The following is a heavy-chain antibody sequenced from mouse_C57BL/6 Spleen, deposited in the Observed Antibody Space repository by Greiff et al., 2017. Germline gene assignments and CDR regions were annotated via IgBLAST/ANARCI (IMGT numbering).Heavy chain of an antibody. CDR2: INPSSGYT. Sequence: QVQLKQSGAELAKPGASVKLSCKASGYTFTSYWMHWVKQRPGQGLEWIGYINPSSGYTKYNQKFKDKATLTADKSSSTAYMQLSSLTYEDSAVYYCARWGTVVENYFDYWGQGTTLTVSS. V-gene: IGHV1-7*01. J-gene: IGHJ2*01. D-gene: IGHD1-1*01. CDR3: ARWGTVVENYFDY. CDR1: GYTFTSYW.